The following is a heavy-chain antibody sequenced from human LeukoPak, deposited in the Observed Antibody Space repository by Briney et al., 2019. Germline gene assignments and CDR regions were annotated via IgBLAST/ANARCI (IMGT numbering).Heavy chain of an antibody. J-gene: IGHJ4*02. V-gene: IGHV4-61*02. CDR1: GGSISSGSYY. Sequence: PSETLSLTCTVSGGSISSGSYYWSWIRQPAGKGLEWIGRIYTSGNTNYNSSLKSRVTISVDRSKNQFSLKLNSVTAADTAVYYCARDETSGWTFDYWGQGTLVTVSS. CDR3: ARDETSGWTFDY. D-gene: IGHD6-19*01. CDR2: IYTSGNT.